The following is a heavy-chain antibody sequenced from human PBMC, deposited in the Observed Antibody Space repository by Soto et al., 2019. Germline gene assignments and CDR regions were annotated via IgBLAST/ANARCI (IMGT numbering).Heavy chain of an antibody. Sequence: GESLKISCKGSGYSFTSYWIGWVRQMPGKGLEWMGIIYPGVSDTRYSPSFQGQVAISADKSISTAYLQWSSLKASDTAMYYCARSSSHYYDSSDLDYWGQGTLVTVSS. J-gene: IGHJ4*02. CDR2: IYPGVSDT. CDR1: GYSFTSYW. D-gene: IGHD3-22*01. CDR3: ARSSSHYYDSSDLDY. V-gene: IGHV5-51*01.